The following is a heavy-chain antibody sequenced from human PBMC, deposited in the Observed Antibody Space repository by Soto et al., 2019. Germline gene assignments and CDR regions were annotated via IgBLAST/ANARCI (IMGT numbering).Heavy chain of an antibody. J-gene: IGHJ4*02. CDR3: AKNGYNSGWYDYFDY. V-gene: IGHV3-30*18. D-gene: IGHD6-19*01. CDR2: ILSDGSNK. CDR1: GFTFSNYG. Sequence: GGSLRLSCAASGFTFSNYGMHWVRQAPGKGLEWVAVILSDGSNKYYGDSVKGRFTISRDNYKNTLYLQMNSLRAEDTAVYYCAKNGYNSGWYDYFDYWGQGTPVTVSS.